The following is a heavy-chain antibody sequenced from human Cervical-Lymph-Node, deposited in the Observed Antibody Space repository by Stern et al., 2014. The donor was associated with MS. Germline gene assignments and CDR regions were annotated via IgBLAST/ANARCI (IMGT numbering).Heavy chain of an antibody. CDR2: IYHSGST. CDR3: TRGGARYYGMDA. Sequence: QVQLQESGPGLVKPSETLSLTCSVSGGSVSAYYWSWIRQPPGKGLEWIGYIYHSGSTTYNPSVTSRLTMAIDTSKNQFSLRLSSVTAEDTAVYYCTRGGARYYGMDAWGQGTTVTVSS. CDR1: GGSVSAYY. D-gene: IGHD4/OR15-4a*01. J-gene: IGHJ6*02. V-gene: IGHV4-59*02.